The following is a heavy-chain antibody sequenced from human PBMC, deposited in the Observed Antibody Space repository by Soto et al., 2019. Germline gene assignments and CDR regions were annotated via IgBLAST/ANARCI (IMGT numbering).Heavy chain of an antibody. CDR2: ISYDGSNN. V-gene: IGHV3-30-3*01. D-gene: IGHD3-3*01. CDR3: ARDLDVRNPTRVLDY. Sequence: PGGSLRLSCAASGFTFSSYTMHWVRQAPGQGLERVAVISYDGSNNNYADSVNDRFTISIDNSKNTLYLQMNSLRAEDTAVYYCARDLDVRNPTRVLDYWGQGTLVTVSS. CDR1: GFTFSSYT. J-gene: IGHJ4*02.